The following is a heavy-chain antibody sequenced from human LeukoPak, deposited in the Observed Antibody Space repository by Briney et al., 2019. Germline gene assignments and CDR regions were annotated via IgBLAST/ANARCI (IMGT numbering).Heavy chain of an antibody. CDR2: VNSDGSST. Sequence: GGSLRLSCAASGFTFSSYWMHWVRQAPGKGLVWISRVNSDGSSTSYADSEKGRFTISRDNAKNTLYLQMNSLRAEDTAVYYCARRCSVGVCSLDYWGQGTLVTVSS. J-gene: IGHJ4*02. CDR3: ARRCSVGVCSLDY. V-gene: IGHV3-74*01. D-gene: IGHD2-15*01. CDR1: GFTFSSYW.